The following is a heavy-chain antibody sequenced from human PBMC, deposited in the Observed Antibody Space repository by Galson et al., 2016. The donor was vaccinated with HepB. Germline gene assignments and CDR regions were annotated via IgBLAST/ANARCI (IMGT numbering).Heavy chain of an antibody. CDR1: GFTFNTSA. Sequence: SLRLSCAASGFTFNTSAMSWVRQAPGKGLEWVSVIWNDGSKKYYADSVKGRFTISRDNSKNTLDLQVNILKVEDTAVYYCVRDKAGGYGFDYWGQGALVTVSS. CDR2: IWNDGSKK. V-gene: IGHV3-33*08. CDR3: VRDKAGGYGFDY. D-gene: IGHD5-12*01. J-gene: IGHJ4*02.